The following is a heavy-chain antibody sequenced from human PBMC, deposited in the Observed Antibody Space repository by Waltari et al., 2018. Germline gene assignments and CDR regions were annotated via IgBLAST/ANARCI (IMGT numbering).Heavy chain of an antibody. J-gene: IGHJ4*02. CDR2: INAGNGNT. CDR1: GYTFTSYA. CDR3: ARGRGSGSRGPHFDY. V-gene: IGHV1-3*01. Sequence: QVQLVQSGAEVKKPGASVKVSCKASGYTFTSYAMHWVRQAPGQRLEWMGWINAGNGNTKYSQEFQGRVTITRDTSASTAYMELSSLRSEDTAVYYCARGRGSGSRGPHFDYWGQGTLVTVSS. D-gene: IGHD1-26*01.